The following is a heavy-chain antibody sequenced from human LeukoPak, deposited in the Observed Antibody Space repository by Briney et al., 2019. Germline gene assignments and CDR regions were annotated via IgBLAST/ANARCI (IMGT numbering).Heavy chain of an antibody. D-gene: IGHD4-17*01. J-gene: IGHJ4*02. Sequence: SETLSLTCAVDGGSLSGYYWSWIRQTPGKGLGWIGEIRRSGNANYNPSLKSRVTLSIDTSKNHFSLNLTSVTAADTAMYYCARRPMPTTMTSPFDYWGPGAQVTVSS. CDR1: GGSLSGYY. CDR3: ARRPMPTTMTSPFDY. CDR2: IRRSGNA. V-gene: IGHV4-34*01.